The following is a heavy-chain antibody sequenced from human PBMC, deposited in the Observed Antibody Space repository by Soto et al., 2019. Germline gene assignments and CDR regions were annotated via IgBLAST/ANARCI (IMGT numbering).Heavy chain of an antibody. Sequence: PGGSLRLSCAASGFTFSSYSMNWVRQAPGKGLEWVSYISSSSSTIYYADSVKGRFTISRDNAKNSLYLQMNSLRDEDTAVYYCARGRGHIVATPTPMDVWGQGTTVTVSS. D-gene: IGHD5-12*01. CDR3: ARGRGHIVATPTPMDV. V-gene: IGHV3-48*02. CDR2: ISSSSSTI. J-gene: IGHJ6*02. CDR1: GFTFSSYS.